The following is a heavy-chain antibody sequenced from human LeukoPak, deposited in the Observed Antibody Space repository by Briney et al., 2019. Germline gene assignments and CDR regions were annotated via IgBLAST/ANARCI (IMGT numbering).Heavy chain of an antibody. V-gene: IGHV4-61*02. D-gene: IGHD6-19*01. CDR2: IYTNGGT. J-gene: IGHJ4*02. Sequence: PSQTLSLTCSVSGDSINSGSYYWSWIRQPAGKGLEWIGRIYTNGGTNYNPSLKRRVTISIDSSKNHFSLNVTSVTAADTAVYYCARWKQGIAVVTGMSWGPGTLVTVSS. CDR3: ARWKQGIAVVTGMS. CDR1: GDSINSGSYY.